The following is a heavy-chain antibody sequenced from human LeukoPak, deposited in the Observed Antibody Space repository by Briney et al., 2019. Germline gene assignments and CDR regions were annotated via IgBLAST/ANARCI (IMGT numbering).Heavy chain of an antibody. CDR3: ARNEAVFSMDV. CDR2: IYPGDSKT. J-gene: IGHJ6*02. V-gene: IGHV5-51*01. CDR1: EYNFTTNG. Sequence: GESRKISCQGSEYNFTTNGIGWVRQMPGKGLEWMGIIYPGDSKTIYSASFEGQVLISADRSIRTAYLQWRSLKASDTAMYYCARNEAVFSMDVWGQGTTVTVSS.